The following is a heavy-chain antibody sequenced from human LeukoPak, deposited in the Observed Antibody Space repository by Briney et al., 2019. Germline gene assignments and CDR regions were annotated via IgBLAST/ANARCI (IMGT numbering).Heavy chain of an antibody. CDR2: MNPNSDDT. D-gene: IGHD5-12*01. V-gene: IGHV1-8*01. Sequence: ASVKVSCKAYGYTFTNYDVNWVRQAPGQGLEWMGWMNPNSDDTGYAQKFQGRVTMTRDTSISTAYMELSSLRSDDTAVYYCARWLENWGQGTLVNVSS. J-gene: IGHJ4*02. CDR1: GYTFTNYD. CDR3: ARWLEN.